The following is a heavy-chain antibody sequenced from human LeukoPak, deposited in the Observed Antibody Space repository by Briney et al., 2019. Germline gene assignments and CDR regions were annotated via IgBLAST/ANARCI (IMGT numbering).Heavy chain of an antibody. CDR1: GYTFTGYY. CDR3: ARASYYGSGNRDRTFDP. D-gene: IGHD3-10*01. CDR2: INPNSGGT. V-gene: IGHV1-2*02. J-gene: IGHJ5*02. Sequence: ASVKVSCKASGYTFTGYYMHWVRQAPGQGLEWMGWINPNSGGTNYAQKFQGRVTMTRDTSISTAYMELSRLRSDDTAVYYCARASYYGSGNRDRTFDPWGQGTLVTVSS.